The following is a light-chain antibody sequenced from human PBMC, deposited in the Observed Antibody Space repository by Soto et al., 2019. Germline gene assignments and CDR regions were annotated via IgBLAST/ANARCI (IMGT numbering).Light chain of an antibody. CDR1: SSDVGSFNY. CDR2: EVT. V-gene: IGLV2-14*01. J-gene: IGLJ1*01. Sequence: QSALTQPASVSGSPGQSITISCTATSSDVGSFNYVSWYQHHPGKAPKLMIYEVTSRPSGVSNRFSGSKSGNTASLTIPGLQAEDEADYYCVSYATSTTLYVFGSGTKVTVL. CDR3: VSYATSTTLYV.